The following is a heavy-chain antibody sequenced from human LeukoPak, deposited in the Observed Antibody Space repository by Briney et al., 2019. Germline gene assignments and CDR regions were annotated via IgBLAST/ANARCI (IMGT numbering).Heavy chain of an antibody. V-gene: IGHV4-59*12. J-gene: IGHJ2*01. Sequence: SETLSLTCTVSGGSISSYYWSWIRQPPGKGLEWIGYIYYSGSTNYNPSLKSRVTISVDRSKNQFSLKLSSVTAADTAVYYCARAEAWYFDLWGRGTLVTVSS. CDR1: GGSISSYY. D-gene: IGHD1-14*01. CDR2: IYYSGST. CDR3: ARAEAWYFDL.